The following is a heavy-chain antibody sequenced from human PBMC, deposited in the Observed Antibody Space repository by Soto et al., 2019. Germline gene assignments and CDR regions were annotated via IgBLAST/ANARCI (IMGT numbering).Heavy chain of an antibody. J-gene: IGHJ4*02. V-gene: IGHV1-8*01. CDR3: ARGSTNKQPVDY. CDR1: GYTFTSYD. D-gene: IGHD2-2*01. CDR2: MNPNSGNT. Sequence: ASVKVSCKASGYTFTSYDINWVRQATGQGLEWMGWMNPNSGNTGYAQKFQGRVTMTRNTSISTAYMELSSLRSEDTAVYYCARGSTNKQPVDYWGQGPLVTVSS.